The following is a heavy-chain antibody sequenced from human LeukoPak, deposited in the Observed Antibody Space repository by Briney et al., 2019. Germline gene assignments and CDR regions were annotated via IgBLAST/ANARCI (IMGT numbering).Heavy chain of an antibody. CDR3: AKDFAGRIDY. Sequence: GGSLRLSCAASGFTFSDYSMNWVRQAPGRGLEWVSSISFTSSYIYYADSVKGRFTISRDNSKNTLYLQMNSLRAEDTAVYYCAKDFAGRIDYWGQGTLVTVSS. CDR2: ISFTSSYI. V-gene: IGHV3-21*01. D-gene: IGHD6-13*01. CDR1: GFTFSDYS. J-gene: IGHJ4*02.